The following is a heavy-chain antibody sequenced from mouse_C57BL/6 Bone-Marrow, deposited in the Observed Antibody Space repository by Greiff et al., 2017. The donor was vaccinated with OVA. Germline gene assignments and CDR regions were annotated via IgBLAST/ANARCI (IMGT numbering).Heavy chain of an antibody. Sequence: VQLQQPGAELVQPGASVKMSCKASGSTFTSYWITWVKQRPGQGLEWIGDIYPGSGCPNYNEKFKSKATLTVDTASSTAYMQLSSLTSEDSAVYYCARSGITTVEGDFAMDYWGQGTSVTVSS. J-gene: IGHJ4*01. V-gene: IGHV1-55*01. CDR1: GSTFTSYW. CDR2: IYPGSGCP. D-gene: IGHD1-1*01. CDR3: ARSGITTVEGDFAMDY.